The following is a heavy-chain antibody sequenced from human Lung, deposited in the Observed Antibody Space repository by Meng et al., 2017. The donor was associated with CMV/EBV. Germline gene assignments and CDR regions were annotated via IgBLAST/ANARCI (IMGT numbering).Heavy chain of an antibody. CDR1: GGSISSRDW. J-gene: IGHJ4*02. Sequence: SGGSISSRDWWSWVRQTPGKGLEWIGEIYHSGITNYSPSLKSRVTISIDKSKNQFSLKLTSVTAADTAVYYCARGLYYGSGSYYSYWGQGTLVTVSS. CDR2: IYHSGIT. CDR3: ARGLYYGSGSYYSY. V-gene: IGHV4-4*02. D-gene: IGHD3-10*01.